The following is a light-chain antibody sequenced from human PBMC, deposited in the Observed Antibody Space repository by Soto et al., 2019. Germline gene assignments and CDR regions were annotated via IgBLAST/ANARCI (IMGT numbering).Light chain of an antibody. CDR2: DAS. CDR1: QSVSRH. J-gene: IGKJ4*01. V-gene: IGKV3-11*01. CDR3: QQRSNWPPVT. Sequence: EVVLTQSPATLSLSPGERAKLYCRASQSVSRHLAWYQQKPGQAPRLLILDASDRATGIPARFSGSGSGTNFTLTISSLEPEDFAVYYRQQRSNWPPVTFGGGTKVDIK.